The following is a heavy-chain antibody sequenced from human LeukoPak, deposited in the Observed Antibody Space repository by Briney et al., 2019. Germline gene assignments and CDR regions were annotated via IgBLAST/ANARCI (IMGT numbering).Heavy chain of an antibody. CDR3: AKAERDTATRH. CDR2: ISYDGSNK. V-gene: IGHV3-30*18. D-gene: IGHD5-18*01. Sequence: GRSLRLSCAASGFTFSSYGTHWVRQAPGKGLEWVAVISYDGSNKYYADSVKGRFTISRDNSRNTLYLQMNSLRAEDTAVYYCAKAERDTATRHWGQGTLVTVSS. CDR1: GFTFSSYG. J-gene: IGHJ4*02.